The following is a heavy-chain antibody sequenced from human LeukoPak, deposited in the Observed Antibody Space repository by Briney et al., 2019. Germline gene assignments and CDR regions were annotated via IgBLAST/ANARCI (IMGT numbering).Heavy chain of an antibody. CDR1: GYTFTDYY. J-gene: IGHJ4*02. Sequence: ASVKVSCKASGYTFTDYYMHWVRQAPGQGLEWMGWINPNSGGTNYAQKFQGRVTMTRDTSISTAYMELSSLRSEDAAVYYCARDSYDILTGHPLGFDYWGQGTLVTVSS. CDR3: ARDSYDILTGHPLGFDY. D-gene: IGHD3-9*01. CDR2: INPNSGGT. V-gene: IGHV1-2*02.